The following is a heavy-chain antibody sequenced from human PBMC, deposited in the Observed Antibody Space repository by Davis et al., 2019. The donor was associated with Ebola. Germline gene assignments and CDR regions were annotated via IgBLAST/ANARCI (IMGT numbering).Heavy chain of an antibody. V-gene: IGHV4-59*01. CDR1: GGSISSYY. CDR2: IYYSGST. Sequence: PSETLSPTCTVSGGSISSYYWSWIRQPPGKGLEWIGYIYYSGSTNYNPSLKSRVTISVDTSKNQFSLKLSSVTAADTAVYYCARQGDYSNWFDPWGQGTLVTVSS. D-gene: IGHD4-11*01. J-gene: IGHJ5*02. CDR3: ARQGDYSNWFDP.